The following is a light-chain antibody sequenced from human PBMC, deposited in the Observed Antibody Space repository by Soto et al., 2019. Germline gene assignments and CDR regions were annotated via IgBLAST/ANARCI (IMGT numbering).Light chain of an antibody. CDR1: QSVSSTD. Sequence: EIVVTQSPCTLWLSPGERATLSCRASQSVSSTDLAWYQQRPGQAPRLLMYGASSRAPGIPDRFSGSGSGTDFTLTISRLEPEDSGVYFCQQYDTSPVWTFGQGTKVDIK. V-gene: IGKV3-20*01. CDR3: QQYDTSPVWT. J-gene: IGKJ1*01. CDR2: GAS.